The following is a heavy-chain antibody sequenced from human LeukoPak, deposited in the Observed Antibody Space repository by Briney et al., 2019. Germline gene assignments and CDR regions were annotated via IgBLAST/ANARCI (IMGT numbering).Heavy chain of an antibody. CDR2: IRSKANSYAT. CDR1: GFTFSGSA. D-gene: IGHD6-19*01. CDR3: TRLGSSGWYNWFDP. J-gene: IGHJ5*02. V-gene: IGHV3-73*01. Sequence: PGGSLRLSCAASGFTFSGSAMHWVRQASRKALEWVGRIRSKANSYATAYAASVKGRFTISKDDSKNTAYLQMNSLKTEDTAVYYCTRLGSSGWYNWFDPWGQGTLVTVSS.